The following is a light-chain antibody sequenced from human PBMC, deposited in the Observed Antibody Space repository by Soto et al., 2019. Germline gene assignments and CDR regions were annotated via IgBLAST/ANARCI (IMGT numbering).Light chain of an antibody. Sequence: QAVVTQEPSLTVSPGGTVTLTCGSSTGAVTSGHYPYWFQQKPGQAPRTVIYETSNKHSWTPARFSGSLLGGKAALTLSGAQPGDEAEYYCLLSYSGARVFGGGTKLTVL. J-gene: IGLJ2*01. V-gene: IGLV7-46*01. CDR2: ETS. CDR3: LLSYSGARV. CDR1: TGAVTSGHY.